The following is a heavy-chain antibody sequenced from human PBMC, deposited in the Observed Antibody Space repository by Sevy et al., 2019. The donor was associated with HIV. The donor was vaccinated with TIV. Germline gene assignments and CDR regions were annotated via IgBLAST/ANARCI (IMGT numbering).Heavy chain of an antibody. V-gene: IGHV1-2*06. D-gene: IGHD1-20*01. CDR1: GYILSDYN. Sequence: ASVKVSCKTTGYILSDYNMHWVRQAPGQGLEWMALINPNSGVTIYAQKFRGRVSLTRDTSMGKAYMELRALTSDDTAVYYCVREDNNAPRTLLSFDIWGQGTMVTVSS. J-gene: IGHJ3*02. CDR2: INPNSGVT. CDR3: VREDNNAPRTLLSFDI.